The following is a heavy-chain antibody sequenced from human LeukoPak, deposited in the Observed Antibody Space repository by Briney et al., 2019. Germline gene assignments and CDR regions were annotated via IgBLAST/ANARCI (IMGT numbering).Heavy chain of an antibody. CDR1: GFTFSSYA. CDR3: AKDASIVLMVYATDHDAFDI. Sequence: PGGSLRLSCAASGFTFSSYAMSWVRQAPGKGLEWVSAISGSGGSTYYADSVKGRFTISGDNSKNTLYLQMNSLRAEDTAVYYCAKDASIVLMVYATDHDAFDIWGQGTMVTVSS. J-gene: IGHJ3*02. CDR2: ISGSGGST. D-gene: IGHD2-8*01. V-gene: IGHV3-23*01.